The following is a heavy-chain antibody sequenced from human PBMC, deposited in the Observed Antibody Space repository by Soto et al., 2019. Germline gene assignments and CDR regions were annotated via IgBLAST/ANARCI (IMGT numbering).Heavy chain of an antibody. CDR3: SREGYYGSGSYYNPDYYMDV. CDR2: ISSSSSYI. V-gene: IGHV3-21*01. Sequence: PGGSLRLSCAASGFTFSSYSMNWVRQAPGKGLEWVSSISSSSSYIYYADSVKGRFTISRDNAKNSLYLQMNSLRAEDTAVYYCSREGYYGSGSYYNPDYYMDVWGKGTTVTVSS. D-gene: IGHD3-10*01. CDR1: GFTFSSYS. J-gene: IGHJ6*03.